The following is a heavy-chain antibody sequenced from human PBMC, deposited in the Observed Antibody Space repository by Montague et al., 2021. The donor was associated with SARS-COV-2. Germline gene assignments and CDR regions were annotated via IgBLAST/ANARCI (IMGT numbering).Heavy chain of an antibody. CDR3: ARTWTDYSAHDAFDL. CDR1: GGSITSFS. V-gene: IGHV4-59*01. D-gene: IGHD3/OR15-3a*01. Sequence: SETLSLTCTVSGGSITSFSWSWVRQPAGKGLEWIAYVSNSGTTNYIPSLRSRATISVDTSKNQFSLKLNSVTAADTAVYFCARTWTDYSAHDAFDLWGQGTMVTVSS. CDR2: VSNSGTT. J-gene: IGHJ3*01.